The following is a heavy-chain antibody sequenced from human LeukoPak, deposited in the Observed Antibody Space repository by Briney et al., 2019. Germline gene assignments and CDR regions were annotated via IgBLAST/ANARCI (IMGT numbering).Heavy chain of an antibody. CDR3: AKDTTVTSRIDY. CDR1: GYPISSGYY. CDR2: IYHSGST. Sequence: PSETLSLTCTVSGYPISSGYYWGWIRQPPGKGLEWIGSIYHSGSTYYNPSLKSRVTISVDTSKNQFSLKLSSVTAADTAVYYCAKDTTVTSRIDYWGQGTLVTVSS. D-gene: IGHD4-11*01. J-gene: IGHJ4*02. V-gene: IGHV4-38-2*02.